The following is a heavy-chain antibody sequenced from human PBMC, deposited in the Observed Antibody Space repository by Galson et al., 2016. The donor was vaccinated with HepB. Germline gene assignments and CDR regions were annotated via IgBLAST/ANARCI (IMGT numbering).Heavy chain of an antibody. CDR3: ARAGLGTKASFYY. CDR1: DGSISSSSFS. Sequence: QVQLQESGPGLVKPSETLSLTCTVSDGSISSSSFSWGWIRQPPGKGLESIGTVYRGKTYYNPSLEGRVTISVGRSTGRLSRSLPPPPASGTAVYSCARAGLGTKASFYYWGQGILVAVSS. V-gene: IGHV4-39*01. J-gene: IGHJ4*02. CDR2: VYRGKT. D-gene: IGHD1-7*01.